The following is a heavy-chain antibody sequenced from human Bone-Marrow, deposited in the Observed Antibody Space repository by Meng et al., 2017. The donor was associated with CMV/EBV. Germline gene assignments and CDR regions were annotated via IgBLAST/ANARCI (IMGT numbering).Heavy chain of an antibody. D-gene: IGHD5-24*01. CDR2: INSDGSST. V-gene: IGHV3-74*01. Sequence: GESLKISCEASGFTFSSYWMHWVRQAPGKGLVWVSRINSDGSSTSYADSVKGRFTISRDDSKNTLYLQMNSLRAEDTAVYYCAKVLYVATITGGRYFDLWGRGTLVTVSS. CDR1: GFTFSSYW. CDR3: AKVLYVATITGGRYFDL. J-gene: IGHJ2*01.